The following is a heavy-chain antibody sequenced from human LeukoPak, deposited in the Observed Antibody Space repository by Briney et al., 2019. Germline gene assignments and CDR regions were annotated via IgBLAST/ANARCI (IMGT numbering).Heavy chain of an antibody. J-gene: IGHJ3*02. Sequence: GGSLRLSCAASGFTFSSYSMDWVRQAPGKGLEWLAFVSYDGSKKYYSDSVKGRFTISRDNSKNTLFLQMNSLRAEDTAVYYCARSLRNAFDIWGQGTMVTVSS. CDR3: ARSLRNAFDI. CDR2: VSYDGSKK. CDR1: GFTFSSYS. D-gene: IGHD3-3*01. V-gene: IGHV3-30*03.